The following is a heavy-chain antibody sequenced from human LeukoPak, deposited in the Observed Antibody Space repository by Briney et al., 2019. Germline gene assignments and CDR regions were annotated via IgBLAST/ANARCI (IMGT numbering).Heavy chain of an antibody. J-gene: IGHJ4*02. V-gene: IGHV4-61*02. CDR2: MYTSGST. CDR1: GALISSGSYY. Sequence: SETLSLTCTVSGALISSGSYYWSWIRQPAGKGLEWIGRMYTSGSTNYNPSLKSRVTISVDTSKNQFSLKLSSVTAADTAVYYCARGGGDILTGYYIGGYYFDYWGQGTLVTVSS. CDR3: ARGGGDILTGYYIGGYYFDY. D-gene: IGHD3-9*01.